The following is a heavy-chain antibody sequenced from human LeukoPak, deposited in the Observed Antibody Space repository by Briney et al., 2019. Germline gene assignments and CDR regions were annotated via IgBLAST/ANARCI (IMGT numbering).Heavy chain of an antibody. CDR1: GFSVSTNY. Sequence: GGSLRLSCAASGFSVSTNYMSWVRQAPGKGLEWVSVIYSGDNTYYADSVQGRFTISRHNSKNTLYLQMNSLRAEDSAVYYCATHSKADTSGWYYFDYLGQGTLVTVSS. D-gene: IGHD6-19*01. J-gene: IGHJ4*02. CDR3: ATHSKADTSGWYYFDY. V-gene: IGHV3-53*04. CDR2: IYSGDNT.